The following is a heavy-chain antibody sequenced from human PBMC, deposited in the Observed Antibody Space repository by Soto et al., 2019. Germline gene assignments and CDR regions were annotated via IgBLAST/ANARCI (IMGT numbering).Heavy chain of an antibody. CDR3: ARTLYVDNVDY. V-gene: IGHV1-8*01. CDR2: MDPNSGNT. Sequence: QVQMVQSGAEVKKPGASVKVSCKASGYTFTSYDINWVRPATGQGLEWMGWMDPNSGNTGYAQKFQGRFYMTRNTSISTAYMELSSLRSEDTSVYYCARTLYVDNVDYWGQGTLVTVSA. J-gene: IGHJ4*02. D-gene: IGHD4-17*01. CDR1: GYTFTSYD.